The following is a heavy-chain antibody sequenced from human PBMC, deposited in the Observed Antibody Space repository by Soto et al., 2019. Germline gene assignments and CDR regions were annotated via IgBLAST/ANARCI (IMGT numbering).Heavy chain of an antibody. CDR1: GGSINSGGHY. CDR2: IYYSGST. Sequence: SETLSLTCTVSGGSINSGGHYWSWIRQHPAKGLEWIGYIYYSGSTYYNPSLKSRATISLDTSKNQFSLRLSSVTAADTAVYYCARSYSSSWNYFDFWGQGTLVTVSS. D-gene: IGHD6-13*01. V-gene: IGHV4-31*02. J-gene: IGHJ4*02. CDR3: ARSYSSSWNYFDF.